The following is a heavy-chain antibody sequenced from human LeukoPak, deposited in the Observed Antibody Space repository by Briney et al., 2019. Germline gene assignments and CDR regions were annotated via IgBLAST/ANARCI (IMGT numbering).Heavy chain of an antibody. V-gene: IGHV4-34*01. D-gene: IGHD3-10*01. J-gene: IGHJ6*03. CDR2: INHSGST. CDR3: ARGYYGSGSHCCHMDV. Sequence: PSETLSLTCAVYVGSFSGYYWSWIRQPPGKGLEWIGEINHSGSTNYNASLKSRVTISVDTSKNQFSLKLSSVTAADTAVYYCARGYYGSGSHCCHMDVWGKGTTITVS. CDR1: VGSFSGYY.